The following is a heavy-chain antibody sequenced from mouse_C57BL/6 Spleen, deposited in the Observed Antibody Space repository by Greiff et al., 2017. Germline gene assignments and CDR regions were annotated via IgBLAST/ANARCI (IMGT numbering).Heavy chain of an antibody. Sequence: QVQLQQPGAELVMPGASVKLSCKASGYTFTSYWMHWVKQRPGQGLEWIGEIDPSDSYTNYNQKFKGKSTLTVDKASSTAYMQLSSLTSEDSAVYYCARGDSSGTVPWYGMDYWGQGTSVTVSS. D-gene: IGHD3-2*02. CDR1: GYTFTSYW. V-gene: IGHV1-69*01. J-gene: IGHJ4*01. CDR3: ARGDSSGTVPWYGMDY. CDR2: IDPSDSYT.